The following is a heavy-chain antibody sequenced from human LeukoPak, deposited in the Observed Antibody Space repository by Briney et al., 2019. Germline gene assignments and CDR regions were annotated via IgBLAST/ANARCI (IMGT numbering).Heavy chain of an antibody. D-gene: IGHD1-14*01. CDR2: IYGSGST. Sequence: PSETLSLTCTVSGASISNYYWSWIRQPAGKGLEWIGRIYGSGSTNYHPSLESRVTLSFDTSNNQFSLRLTSVTAADTAVYYCAREEPDTLMFYYYYYMDVWGKGTTVTVSS. CDR3: AREEPDTLMFYYYYYMDV. V-gene: IGHV4-4*07. CDR1: GASISNYY. J-gene: IGHJ6*03.